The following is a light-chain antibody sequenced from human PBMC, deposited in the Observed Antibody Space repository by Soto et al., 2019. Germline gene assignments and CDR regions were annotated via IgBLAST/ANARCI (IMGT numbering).Light chain of an antibody. J-gene: IGLJ1*01. Sequence: QSALTQPPSASGSPGQSVTISCIGTSSDVGGYNYVSWYQHHPGEAPKLMIYEVSKRPSGVPDRFSGSKSGNTASLTVSGLQAEDEADYYCSSYGGSNNYVFGTGTKLTVL. CDR1: SSDVGGYNY. CDR3: SSYGGSNNYV. CDR2: EVS. V-gene: IGLV2-8*01.